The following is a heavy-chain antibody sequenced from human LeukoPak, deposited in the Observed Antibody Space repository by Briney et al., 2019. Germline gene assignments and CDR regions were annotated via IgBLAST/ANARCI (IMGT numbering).Heavy chain of an antibody. CDR1: GVSFSRFA. J-gene: IGHJ4*02. CDR3: AKRITEAAGIYFDS. Sequence: GGSLRLSCAGSGVSFSRFAMTWVRQAPGKGLECVSTIYGGGTNTFYADSVKRRLTISRDDSKNMQLLEMDSLTVEDTAVYFCAKRITEAAGIYFDSWGQGPLVTVSS. D-gene: IGHD6-19*01. CDR2: IYGGGTNT. V-gene: IGHV3-23*01.